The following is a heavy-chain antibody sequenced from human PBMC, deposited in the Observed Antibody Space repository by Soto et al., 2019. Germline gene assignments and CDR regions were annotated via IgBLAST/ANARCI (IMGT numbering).Heavy chain of an antibody. CDR1: GGSISSGGYS. J-gene: IGHJ4*02. D-gene: IGHD3-22*01. CDR2: IYHSGST. CDR3: ARWPLYYYDSSGYYSTPFDY. V-gene: IGHV4-30-2*01. Sequence: QLQLQESGSGLVKPSQTLSLTCAVSGGSISSGGYSWSWIRQPPGKGLEWIGYIYHSGSTYYNPSLKSRVTISVDRSKNQFSLKLSSVTAADTTVYYCARWPLYYYDSSGYYSTPFDYWGQGTLVTVSS.